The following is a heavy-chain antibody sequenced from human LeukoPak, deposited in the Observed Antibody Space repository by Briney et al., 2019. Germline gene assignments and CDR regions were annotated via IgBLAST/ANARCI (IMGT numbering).Heavy chain of an antibody. CDR2: IKQDGSEK. CDR3: GGYSSGWDYFDY. Sequence: GGSLRLSCAASGFTLSSYWMSWVRQAQGKGLEWVANIKQDGSEKYYVDSVKGRFTISRDNAKNSLYLQMNSLRAEDTAVYYCGGYSSGWDYFDYWGQGTLVTVSS. J-gene: IGHJ4*02. D-gene: IGHD6-19*01. CDR1: GFTLSSYW. V-gene: IGHV3-7*01.